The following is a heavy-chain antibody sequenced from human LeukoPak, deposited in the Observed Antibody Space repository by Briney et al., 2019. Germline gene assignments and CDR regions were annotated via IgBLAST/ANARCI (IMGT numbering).Heavy chain of an antibody. Sequence: GGSLRLSCAASGFTFSSYAMSWVRQAPGKGLEWVSAISGSGGSTYYADSVKGRFTISRDNSKNTLYLQMNSLRAEDTAAYYCAKDRRVRGHENDYWGQGTLVTVSS. V-gene: IGHV3-23*01. D-gene: IGHD3-10*01. J-gene: IGHJ4*02. CDR3: AKDRRVRGHENDY. CDR2: ISGSGGST. CDR1: GFTFSSYA.